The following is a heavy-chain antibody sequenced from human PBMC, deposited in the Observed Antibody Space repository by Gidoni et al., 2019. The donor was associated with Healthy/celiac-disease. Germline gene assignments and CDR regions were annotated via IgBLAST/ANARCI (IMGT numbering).Heavy chain of an antibody. V-gene: IGHV1-69*01. CDR1: GGTFSSYA. CDR2: IIPIFGTA. CDR3: SRGYIAAALEYFQH. Sequence: QVQLVQSGAEVKKPGSSVKVSCKASGGTFSSYAISWVRQAPGQGLEWMGGIIPIFGTANYAQKVQGKVTVTAEQSTSTAYMGVSSLGSEDTALFFRSRGYIAAALEYFQHLGQGTLVTVSS. J-gene: IGHJ1*01. D-gene: IGHD6-13*01.